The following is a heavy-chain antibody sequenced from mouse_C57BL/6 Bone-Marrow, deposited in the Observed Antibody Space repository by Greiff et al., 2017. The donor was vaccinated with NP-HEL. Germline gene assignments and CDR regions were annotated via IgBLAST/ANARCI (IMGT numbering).Heavy chain of an antibody. V-gene: IGHV1-81*01. Sequence: QVQLKQSGAELARPGASVKLSCKASGYTFTSYGISWVKQRTGLGLEWIGEIYPRSGNTYYNEKFKGKATLTADKSSSTAYMELRSLTSEDSAVYFCARLATTEVDTRRYAMDYWGQGTSVTVSS. CDR1: GYTFTSYG. D-gene: IGHD1-1*01. CDR3: ARLATTEVDTRRYAMDY. J-gene: IGHJ4*01. CDR2: IYPRSGNT.